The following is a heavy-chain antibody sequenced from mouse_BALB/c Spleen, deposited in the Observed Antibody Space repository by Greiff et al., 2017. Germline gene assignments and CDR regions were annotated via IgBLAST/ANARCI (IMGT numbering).Heavy chain of an antibody. CDR2: IYPGDGDT. J-gene: IGHJ2*01. CDR1: GYAFSSYW. V-gene: IGHV1-80*01. Sequence: QVQLKESGAELVRPGSSVKISCKASGYAFSSYWMNWVKQRPGQGLEWIGQIYPGDGDTNYNGKFKGKATLTADKSSSTAYMQLCSLTSEDSAVYFCARGLGDYWGQGTTLTVSS. CDR3: ARGLGDY.